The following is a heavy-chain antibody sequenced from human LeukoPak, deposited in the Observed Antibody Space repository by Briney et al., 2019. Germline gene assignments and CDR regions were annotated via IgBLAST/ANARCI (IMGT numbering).Heavy chain of an antibody. CDR1: GFTFSSYA. CDR2: ISYDGSNT. J-gene: IGHJ4*02. D-gene: IGHD1-26*01. V-gene: IGHV3-30*18. CDR3: AKDRYSSGSYLLDY. Sequence: GGPLRLSCAASGFTFSSYAMHWVRQAPGKGLEWVTTISYDGSNTYYADSVKGRFTISRDNSKNTLYLQMNSLRAEDTAVYYCAKDRYSSGSYLLDYWGQGTLVTVSS.